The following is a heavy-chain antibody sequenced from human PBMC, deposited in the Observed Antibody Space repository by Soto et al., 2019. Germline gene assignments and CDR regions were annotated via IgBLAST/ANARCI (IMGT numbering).Heavy chain of an antibody. Sequence: QLVESGGGLVQPGRSLRLSCAASGFTFDDYAMHWVRQAPGKGLEWVSGISWSGDTMAYADSVKGRFITSRDNVKNSLYLQMNSLRVEDTALYHCVKVSYSTLTTLGSAFDVWGQGTMVTVS. CDR3: VKVSYSTLTTLGSAFDV. CDR2: ISWSGDTM. CDR1: GFTFDDYA. D-gene: IGHD4-4*01. J-gene: IGHJ3*01. V-gene: IGHV3-9*01.